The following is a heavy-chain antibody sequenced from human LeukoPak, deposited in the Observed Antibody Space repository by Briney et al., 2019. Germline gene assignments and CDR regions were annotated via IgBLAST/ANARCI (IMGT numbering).Heavy chain of an antibody. J-gene: IGHJ4*02. V-gene: IGHV1-8*01. CDR2: MNPNSGNT. CDR3: ARGNRIAAAGTFGY. CDR1: GNTFTSYD. D-gene: IGHD6-13*01. Sequence: ASVKVSCKASGNTFTSYDINWVRQATGQGLEWMGWMNPNSGNTGYAQKFQGRVTMTRNTSISTAYMELSSLRSEDTAVYYCARGNRIAAAGTFGYWGQGTLVTVSS.